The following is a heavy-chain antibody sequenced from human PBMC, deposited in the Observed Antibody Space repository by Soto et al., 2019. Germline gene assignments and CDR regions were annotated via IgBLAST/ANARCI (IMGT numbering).Heavy chain of an antibody. CDR3: ARATKLEAGQLVPWWYFDL. D-gene: IGHD6-6*01. Sequence: ASVKVSCKASGGTFSSYAISWVRQAPGQGLEWMGGIIPIFGTANYAQKFQGRVTITADESTSTAYMELSSLRSEDTAVYYCARATKLEAGQLVPWWYFDLWGRGTLVTVSS. CDR1: GGTFSSYA. CDR2: IIPIFGTA. V-gene: IGHV1-69*13. J-gene: IGHJ2*01.